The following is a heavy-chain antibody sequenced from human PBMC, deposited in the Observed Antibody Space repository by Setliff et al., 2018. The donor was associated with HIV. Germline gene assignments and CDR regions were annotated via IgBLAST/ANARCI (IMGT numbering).Heavy chain of an antibody. D-gene: IGHD3-3*01. CDR3: ARDVSLWNGYYNEAFDF. J-gene: IGHJ3*01. CDR2: INWNSGST. Sequence: GSLRLSCVASGFPFDDYGMIWVRQVPGKGLEWVSSINWNSGSTGYADSVKGRFIVSRDNAKNSLFLQMNSLRAEDTALYYCARDVSLWNGYYNEAFDFWGQGTMVTVSS. CDR1: GFPFDDYG. V-gene: IGHV3-20*04.